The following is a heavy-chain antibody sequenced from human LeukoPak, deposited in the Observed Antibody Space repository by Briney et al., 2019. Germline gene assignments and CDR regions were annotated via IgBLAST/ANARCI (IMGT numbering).Heavy chain of an antibody. V-gene: IGHV3-21*01. D-gene: IGHD3-22*01. Sequence: PGGSLRLSCAASGFTFSSYAMSWVRQAPGKGLEWVSSISSSSSYIYYADSVKGRFTISRDNAKNSLYLQMNSLRAEDTAVYYCARGGRGKGVVTPPYDAFDIWGQGTMVTVSS. CDR2: ISSSSSYI. CDR1: GFTFSSYA. J-gene: IGHJ3*02. CDR3: ARGGRGKGVVTPPYDAFDI.